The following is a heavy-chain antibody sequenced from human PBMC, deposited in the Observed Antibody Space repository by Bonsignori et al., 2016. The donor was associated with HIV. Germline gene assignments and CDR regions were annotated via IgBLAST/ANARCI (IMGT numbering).Heavy chain of an antibody. CDR3: ARGGTARMGYDSSGYRTKRVWFDP. D-gene: IGHD3-22*01. CDR2: INHSGST. V-gene: IGHV4-34*01. Sequence: SETLSLTCAVYGGSFSGYYWSWIRQPPGKGLEWIGEINHSGSTNYNPSLKSRVTISVDTSKNQFSLKLSSVTAADTAVYYCARGGTARMGYDSSGYRTKRVWFDPWGQGTLVTVSS. J-gene: IGHJ5*02. CDR1: GGSFSGYY.